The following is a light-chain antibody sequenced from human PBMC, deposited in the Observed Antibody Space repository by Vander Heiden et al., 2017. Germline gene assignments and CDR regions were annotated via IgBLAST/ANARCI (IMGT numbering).Light chain of an antibody. CDR3: QSYDNSLSGSL. V-gene: IGLV1-40*01. J-gene: IGLJ2*01. Sequence: QSVLTQPPPVSGAPGQRLTISRTGSSSNIGAGYDVHWYQQLPGTAPKLLIYGNNNRPSGVPDRFSGSKSGTSASLAVTGLQAEDEADYYCQSYDNSLSGSLFGGGTKLTVL. CDR2: GNN. CDR1: SSNIGAGYD.